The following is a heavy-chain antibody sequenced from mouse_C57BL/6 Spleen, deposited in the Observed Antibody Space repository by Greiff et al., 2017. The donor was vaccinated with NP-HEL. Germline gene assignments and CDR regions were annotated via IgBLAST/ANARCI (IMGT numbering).Heavy chain of an antibody. CDR1: GSTFTSYW. D-gene: IGHD2-4*01. CDR3: ANFGLRGFAY. CDR2: IGPSDSET. Sequence: VQLQQPGAELVRPGSSVKLSCKASGSTFTSYWMHWVKQRPIQGLEWLGNIGPSDSETHYTQKFKDKATLTVDKSSSSAYMQLSSLTSEDSAVYYCANFGLRGFAYWGQGPLVTVSA. J-gene: IGHJ3*01. V-gene: IGHV1-52*01.